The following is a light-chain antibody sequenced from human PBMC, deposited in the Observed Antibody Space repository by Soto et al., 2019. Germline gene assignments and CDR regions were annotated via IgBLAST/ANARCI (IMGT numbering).Light chain of an antibody. CDR2: EVT. CDR3: CSYGGSFPYV. J-gene: IGLJ1*01. Sequence: QSALTQPASVSGSPGQSITISCTGTSGDIGGYNYVSWYQQYSGKAPKLIIFEVTNRPSGVSDRFSGSKSGDTASLTISGLQAEDEADFYCCSYGGSFPYVFGTGTKLTVL. V-gene: IGLV2-14*01. CDR1: SGDIGGYNY.